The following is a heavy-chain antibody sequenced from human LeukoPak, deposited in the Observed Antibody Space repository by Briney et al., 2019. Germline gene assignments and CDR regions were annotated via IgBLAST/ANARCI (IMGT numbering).Heavy chain of an antibody. CDR3: ARVRSSGWYLVHYFDY. J-gene: IGHJ4*02. Sequence: SETLSLTCTVSGGSISSSSHYWGWIRQPPGKGLEWIGSIYYSGSTYYNPSLKSRVTISVGTSKNQFSLKLSSVTAADTAVYYCARVRSSGWYLVHYFDYWGQGTLVTVSS. CDR1: GGSISSSSHY. CDR2: IYYSGST. V-gene: IGHV4-39*07. D-gene: IGHD6-19*01.